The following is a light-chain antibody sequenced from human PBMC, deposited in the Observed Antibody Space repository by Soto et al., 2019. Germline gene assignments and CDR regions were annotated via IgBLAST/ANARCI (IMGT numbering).Light chain of an antibody. CDR3: AAWDDSLNSVV. J-gene: IGLJ2*01. Sequence: QSVLTQPPSASGTPGQRVTISCSGSSSNIGSNSVYWYQQLPGTAPKLLIYNNNQRPSGVPDRFSGSKSGTSASLAISGLQSEDEADYSCAAWDDSLNSVVFGGGTKLTVL. V-gene: IGLV1-44*01. CDR1: SSNIGSNS. CDR2: NNN.